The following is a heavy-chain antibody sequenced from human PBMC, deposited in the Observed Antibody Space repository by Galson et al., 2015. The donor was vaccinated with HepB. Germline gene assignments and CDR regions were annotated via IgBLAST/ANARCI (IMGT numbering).Heavy chain of an antibody. D-gene: IGHD2-21*01. CDR2: ISGSGGST. J-gene: IGHJ5*02. V-gene: IGHV3-23*01. Sequence: SLRLSCAASRFTFSSYAMSWVRQAPGKGLEWVSGISGSGGSTYYADSVKGRFTISRDNSKNTLYLQMNSLRVEDTAVYYCAKGAGLFIHPNWFDPWGQGTLVTVSA. CDR1: RFTFSSYA. CDR3: AKGAGLFIHPNWFDP.